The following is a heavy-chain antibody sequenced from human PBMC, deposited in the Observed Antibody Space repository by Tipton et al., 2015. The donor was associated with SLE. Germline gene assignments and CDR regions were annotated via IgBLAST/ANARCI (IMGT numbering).Heavy chain of an antibody. J-gene: IGHJ4*02. CDR2: IYHSGST. CDR1: GGSISSGGYS. D-gene: IGHD3-22*01. CDR3: ASSSGYFDY. V-gene: IGHV4-30-2*02. Sequence: TLSLTCAVSGGSISSGGYSWSWIRQPPGKGLEWIGYIYHSGSTNYNPSLKSRVTISVDTSKNQFSLKLSSVTAADTAVYYCASSSGYFDYWGQGTLVTVSS.